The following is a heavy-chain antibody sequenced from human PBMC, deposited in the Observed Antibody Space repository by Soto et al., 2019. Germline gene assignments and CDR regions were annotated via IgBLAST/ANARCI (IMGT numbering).Heavy chain of an antibody. J-gene: IGHJ4*02. CDR1: GYNFASPW. V-gene: IGHV5-51*01. CDR3: ATLAGSGSYRDLYFDN. Sequence: LGEALKISCNSSGYNFASPWHDRVPQVSGKGLEWMGIIFPVDSYTTYSPSFQGQVTVSADQSISTVYLQWSGLKASDTAMYYCATLAGSGSYRDLYFDNWGQGTPVTVSS. D-gene: IGHD1-26*01. CDR2: IFPVDSYT.